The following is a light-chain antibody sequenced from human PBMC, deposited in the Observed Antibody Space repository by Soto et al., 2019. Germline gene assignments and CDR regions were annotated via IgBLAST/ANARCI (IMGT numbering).Light chain of an antibody. Sequence: QSVLTQPPSVSGAPGQRVTISCTGSSSNIGAGYDVHWYQQLPGTAPKLLIYGNSNRPSGVPDRFSGSKSGTSVSLAITGLQAEDEADYYCQSYDSSLSGFVVFGGGTKVTVL. J-gene: IGLJ2*01. CDR2: GNS. CDR1: SSNIGAGYD. CDR3: QSYDSSLSGFVV. V-gene: IGLV1-40*01.